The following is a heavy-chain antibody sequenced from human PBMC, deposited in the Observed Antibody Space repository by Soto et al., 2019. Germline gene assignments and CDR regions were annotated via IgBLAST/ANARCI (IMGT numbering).Heavy chain of an antibody. CDR3: ARVDYYDSSGYYYGGHYFDY. CDR1: GYSFTSYW. J-gene: IGHJ4*02. V-gene: IGHV5-51*01. Sequence: EVQLVQSGAEVKKPGESLKISCKGSGYSFTSYWIGWVRQMPGKGLEWMGIIYPGDSDTRYSPSFQGQVTISADKSISTAYLQWSSLKASDTAMYYCARVDYYDSSGYYYGGHYFDYWGQGTLVTVSS. D-gene: IGHD3-22*01. CDR2: IYPGDSDT.